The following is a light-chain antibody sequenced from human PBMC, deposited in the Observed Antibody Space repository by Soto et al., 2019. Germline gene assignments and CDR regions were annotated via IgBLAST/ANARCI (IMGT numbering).Light chain of an antibody. CDR1: SSDLGAYDY. CDR2: EVT. V-gene: IGLV2-14*01. CDR3: SSHTSANTRV. J-gene: IGLJ1*01. Sequence: QSALTQPASVSGSPGQSIAISCTGTSSDLGAYDYVSWYQQQPDKAPKLIIYEVTTRPSGVSNRFSGSKSGHTASLTISGLQAEDEADYYCSSHTSANTRVFGTGTKLTVL.